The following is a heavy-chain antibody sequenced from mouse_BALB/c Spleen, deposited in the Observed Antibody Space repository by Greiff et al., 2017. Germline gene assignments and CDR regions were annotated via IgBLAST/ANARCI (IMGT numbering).Heavy chain of an antibody. Sequence: QVQLQQSGAELMKPGASVKISCKATGYTFSSYWIEWVKQRPGHGLEWIGEILPGSGSTNYNEKFKGKATFTADTSSNTAYMQLSSLTSEDSAVYYCARDRGITTRAFAAYWGQGTLVTVSA. CDR1: GYTFSSYW. J-gene: IGHJ3*01. CDR3: ARDRGITTRAFAAY. CDR2: ILPGSGST. V-gene: IGHV1-9*01. D-gene: IGHD2-4*01.